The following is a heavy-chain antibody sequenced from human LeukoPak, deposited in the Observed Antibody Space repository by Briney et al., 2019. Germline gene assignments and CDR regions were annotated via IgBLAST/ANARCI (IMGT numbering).Heavy chain of an antibody. V-gene: IGHV4-59*01. CDR3: ARIEGDNSLDY. CDR2: IHYSGST. CDR1: GGSISDYY. J-gene: IGHJ4*02. Sequence: KASETLSLTCTVSGGSISDYYWSWIRQPPGKGLEWIAYIHYSGSTNYNPSLKSRVIISLDTSRSQLSLKLSSVTAADTAVYYCARIEGDNSLDYWGQGTLVTVSS. D-gene: IGHD3-16*01.